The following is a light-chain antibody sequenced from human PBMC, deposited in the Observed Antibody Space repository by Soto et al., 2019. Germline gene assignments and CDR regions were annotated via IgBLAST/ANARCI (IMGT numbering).Light chain of an antibody. CDR2: DVN. CDR3: SSYTSSSTLI. J-gene: IGLJ2*01. Sequence: QSALTQPASVSGSPGQSVTISCTGTSSDVGAYNYVSWYQQHPDKAPKLIIYDVNNRPSGVSDRFSGSKSGNTASLTISGLQAEDEADYYCSSYTSSSTLIFGGGTQLTVL. CDR1: SSDVGAYNY. V-gene: IGLV2-14*03.